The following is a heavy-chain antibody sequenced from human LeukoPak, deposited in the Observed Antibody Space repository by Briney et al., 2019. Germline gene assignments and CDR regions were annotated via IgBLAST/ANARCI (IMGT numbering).Heavy chain of an antibody. CDR1: GGSISGYY. J-gene: IGHJ5*02. Sequence: SETLSLTCTVSGGSISGYYWSWLRQPPGKGLEWIGYFYYSGSTNYNPSLKSRVTISVDTSKNQFSLKLSSVTAADTAVYYCARGCSAGTPHNWFDPWGQGTLVTVSS. V-gene: IGHV4-59*01. CDR3: ARGCSAGTPHNWFDP. CDR2: FYYSGST. D-gene: IGHD6-13*01.